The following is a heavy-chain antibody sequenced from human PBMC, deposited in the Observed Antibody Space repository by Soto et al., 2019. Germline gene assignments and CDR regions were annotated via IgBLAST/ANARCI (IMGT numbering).Heavy chain of an antibody. CDR1: GYTFTSYA. D-gene: IGHD2-2*01. V-gene: IGHV1-3*01. CDR3: ASSSTSSVDWFDP. J-gene: IGHJ5*02. Sequence: ASVKESFKASGYTFTSYAMHCVRQAPGQRLEWMGWINAGNGNTKYSQKFQGRVTITRDTSASTAYMELSSLRSEDTAVYYCASSSTSSVDWFDPWGQGTLVTVSS. CDR2: INAGNGNT.